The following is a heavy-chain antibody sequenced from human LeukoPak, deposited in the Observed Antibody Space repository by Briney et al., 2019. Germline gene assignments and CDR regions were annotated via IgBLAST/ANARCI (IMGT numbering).Heavy chain of an antibody. Sequence: GGSLRLSCAASGFTFSSYAMSWVRQAPGKGLEWVSAISGSGGSTYYADSVKGRSTISRDNSKNTLYLQMNSLRAEDTAVYYCAKDQYYDFWSGYYSDRHWFDPWGQGTLVTVSS. CDR2: ISGSGGST. CDR3: AKDQYYDFWSGYYSDRHWFDP. CDR1: GFTFSSYA. J-gene: IGHJ5*02. V-gene: IGHV3-23*01. D-gene: IGHD3-3*01.